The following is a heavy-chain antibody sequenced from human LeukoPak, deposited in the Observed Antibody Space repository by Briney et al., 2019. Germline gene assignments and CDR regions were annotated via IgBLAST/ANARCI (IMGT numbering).Heavy chain of an antibody. CDR1: GFTFSSYS. V-gene: IGHV3-30-3*01. Sequence: GRSLKLSCAASGFTFSSYSMNWVRQAPGKGLEWVAVISDDGSNIYYADSVKGRFTISRDNSKDTLYLQMNSLGGEDTAVYYCARESVFDSWGQGTPVTVSS. J-gene: IGHJ4*02. CDR2: ISDDGSNI. CDR3: ARESVFDS.